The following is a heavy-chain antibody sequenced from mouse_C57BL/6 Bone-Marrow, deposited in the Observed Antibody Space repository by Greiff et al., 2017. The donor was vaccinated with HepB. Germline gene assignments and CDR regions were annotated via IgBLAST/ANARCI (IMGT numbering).Heavy chain of an antibody. CDR2: FHPYNDDT. Sequence: VKLMESGAELVKPGASVKMSCKASGYTFTTYPIEWMKQNHGKSLEWIGNFHPYNDDTKYNEKFKGKATLTVEKSSSTVYLELSRLTSDDSAVYYCARGSGTLYYAMDYWGQGTSVTVSS. CDR3: ARGSGTLYYAMDY. D-gene: IGHD4-1*01. CDR1: GYTFTTYP. V-gene: IGHV1-47*01. J-gene: IGHJ4*01.